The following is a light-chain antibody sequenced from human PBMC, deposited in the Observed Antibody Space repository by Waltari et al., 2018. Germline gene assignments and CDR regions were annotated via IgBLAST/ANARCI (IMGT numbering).Light chain of an antibody. CDR1: TSDVGASNY. J-gene: IGLJ2*01. CDR3: CSYAGEYIWV. V-gene: IGLV2-11*01. CDR2: DVS. Sequence: QSALTQPPSVSGSPGQSVTISCTGTTSDVGASNYVPWYQQHPGKAPKMMISDVSQRPSGVPDRFSGSKSANTASLTISGLQAEDEADYYCCSYAGEYIWVFGGGTKLTVL.